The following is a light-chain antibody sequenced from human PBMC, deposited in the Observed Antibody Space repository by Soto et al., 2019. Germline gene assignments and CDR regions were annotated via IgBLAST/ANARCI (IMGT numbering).Light chain of an antibody. J-gene: IGLJ1*01. CDR2: DVS. CDR1: SSDVGGYKY. Sequence: QSALTQPASVSGSPVQSITISCTGTSSDVGGYKYVSWYQQHPGKAPKLMIYDVSNRPSGVSNRFSGYKSGNTASLTISGVQAEDEADYYCSSYTSSVNYVFGTGTKVTVL. V-gene: IGLV2-14*03. CDR3: SSYTSSVNYV.